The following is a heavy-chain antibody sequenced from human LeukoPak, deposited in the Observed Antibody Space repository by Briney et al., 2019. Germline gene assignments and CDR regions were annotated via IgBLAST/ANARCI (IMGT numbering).Heavy chain of an antibody. CDR3: ARDGLAAATLHWCFDL. V-gene: IGHV3-21*01. CDR2: ISSSSSYI. Sequence: GGSLRLSCAASGFTFSSYSMNWVRQAPGKGLEWVSSISSSSSYIYYADSVKGRFTISRDNARNSLYQQMNSLRAEDTAVYYCARDGLAAATLHWCFDLWGRGTLVTVSS. CDR1: GFTFSSYS. D-gene: IGHD2-15*01. J-gene: IGHJ2*01.